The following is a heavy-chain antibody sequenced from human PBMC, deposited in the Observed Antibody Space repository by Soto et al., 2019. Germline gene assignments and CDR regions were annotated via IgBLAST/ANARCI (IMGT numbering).Heavy chain of an antibody. CDR2: IYYSGST. D-gene: IGHD3-3*01. CDR3: AGTDYDFWSGYVNFDY. CDR1: GGSISSSSYY. J-gene: IGHJ4*02. V-gene: IGHV4-39*01. Sequence: QLQLQESGPGLVKPSETLSLTCTVSGGSISSSSYYWGWIRQPPGKGLEWIGSIYYSGSTYYNPSLKSRVTISVDTSKNQFSLKLSSVTAADTAVYYCAGTDYDFWSGYVNFDYWGQGTLVTVSS.